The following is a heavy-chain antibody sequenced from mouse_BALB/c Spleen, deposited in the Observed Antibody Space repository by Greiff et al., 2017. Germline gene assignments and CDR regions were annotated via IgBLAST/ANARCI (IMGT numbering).Heavy chain of an antibody. J-gene: IGHJ3*01. CDR2: ISSGGSYT. V-gene: IGHV5-9-4*01. D-gene: IGHD1-1*01. CDR3: AREGRYGSSSY. Sequence: EVKLMESGGGLVKPGGSLKLSCAASGFTFSSYAMSWVRQSPEKRLEWVAEISSGGSYTYYPDTVTGRFTISRDNAKNTLYLEMSSLRSEDTAMYYCAREGRYGSSSYWGQGTLVTVSA. CDR1: GFTFSSYA.